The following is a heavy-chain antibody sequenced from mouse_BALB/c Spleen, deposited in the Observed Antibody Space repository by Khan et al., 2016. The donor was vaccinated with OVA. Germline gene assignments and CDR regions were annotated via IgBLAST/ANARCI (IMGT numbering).Heavy chain of an antibody. CDR3: ARAASSWDFSFPY. CDR1: GYTFTNYV. J-gene: IGHJ3*01. D-gene: IGHD4-1*01. CDR2: INPDIADT. Sequence: VQLQQSGPELVESGASVKMSCKASGYTFTNYVIHWVKQKPGQGLEWLGYINPDIADTRYNEKLKGKATLTSDISSTTAYMDLSSLASGDSAVYYCARAASSWDFSFPYWGQGTLVTVSA. V-gene: IGHV1S136*01.